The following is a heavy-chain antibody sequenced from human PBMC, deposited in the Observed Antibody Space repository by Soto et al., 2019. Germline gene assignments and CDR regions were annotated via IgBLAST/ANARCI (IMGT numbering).Heavy chain of an antibody. V-gene: IGHV5-51*01. J-gene: IGHJ6*03. CDR2: IYRGDCDT. D-gene: IGHD3-16*01. CDR1: AYSFTSYW. CDR3: ARHRGGGSSKIGYYMDV. Sequence: VETLKLSCERSAYSFTSYWSGLVRQLPGKGLEWVGMIYRGDCDTRYSPSFQGQVTISPDHSISTAYLQWSSLKASETVMYYCARHRGGGSSKIGYYMDVWGKGTRVTVSS.